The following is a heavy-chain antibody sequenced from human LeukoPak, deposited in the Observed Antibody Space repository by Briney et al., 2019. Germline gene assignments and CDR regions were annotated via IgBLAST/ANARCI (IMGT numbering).Heavy chain of an antibody. CDR3: ARARTDLEFGDLAYAFEI. Sequence: VASVKVSCKASGGTFSSYAISWVRQAPGQGLEWMGGIIPIFGTANYAQKFQGRVTITADESTSTAYMELSSLRSEDTAVYYCARARTDLEFGDLAYAFEIWGQGTLVTVSS. V-gene: IGHV1-69*13. CDR2: IIPIFGTA. J-gene: IGHJ3*02. D-gene: IGHD3-16*01. CDR1: GGTFSSYA.